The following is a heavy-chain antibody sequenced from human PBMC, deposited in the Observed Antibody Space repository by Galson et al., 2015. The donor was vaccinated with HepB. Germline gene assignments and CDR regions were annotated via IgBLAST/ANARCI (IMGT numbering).Heavy chain of an antibody. CDR2: ISGSGGST. J-gene: IGHJ4*02. Sequence: SLRLSCAASGFTFSSYAMSWVRQAPGKGLEWVSAISGSGGSTYYADSVKGRFTISRDNSKNTLYLQMNSLRAEDTAVYYCAKGSRHSFYSGSYVDYWGQGTLVTVSS. V-gene: IGHV3-23*01. D-gene: IGHD1-26*01. CDR3: AKGSRHSFYSGSYVDY. CDR1: GFTFSSYA.